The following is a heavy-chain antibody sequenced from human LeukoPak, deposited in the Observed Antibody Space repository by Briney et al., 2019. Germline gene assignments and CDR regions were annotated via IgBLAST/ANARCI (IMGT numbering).Heavy chain of an antibody. J-gene: IGHJ3*02. V-gene: IGHV5-51*01. CDR1: GYGFTSYW. Sequence: GESLKISCKGSGYGFTSYWIGWVRPLPGKGLEWMGIIYPGDSDTRYSPSFQGQVTISADKSISTAYLQWSSLKASDTAMYYCAGVFGDTAMVIYAFDIWGQGTMVTVSS. CDR2: IYPGDSDT. CDR3: AGVFGDTAMVIYAFDI. D-gene: IGHD5-18*01.